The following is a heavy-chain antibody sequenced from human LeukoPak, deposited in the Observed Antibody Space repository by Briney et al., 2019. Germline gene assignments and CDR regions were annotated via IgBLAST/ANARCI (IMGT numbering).Heavy chain of an antibody. CDR2: LYNGGDT. CDR3: ARGVEASGVGFYAFDI. CDR1: GASIGSFY. Sequence: TSETLSLTCTVSGASIGSFYWSWIRQPAGKGLEWIGRLYNGGDTNYSPSLRSRATIPVDTSKNQFSLKLNSVTAADTAVYYCARGVEASGVGFYAFDIWGQGTVVTVSS. V-gene: IGHV4-4*07. J-gene: IGHJ3*02. D-gene: IGHD6-13*01.